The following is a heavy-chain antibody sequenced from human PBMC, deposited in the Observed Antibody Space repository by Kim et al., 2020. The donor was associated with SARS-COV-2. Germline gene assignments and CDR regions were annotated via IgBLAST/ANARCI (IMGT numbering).Heavy chain of an antibody. Sequence: GGSLRLSCAASGFTFSSYSMNWVRQAPGKGLEWVSSISSSSSYIYYADSVKGRFTISRDNAKNSLYLQMNSLRAEDTAVYYCARGGITMVRGVIRAYGMDVWGQGTTVTVSS. CDR3: ARGGITMVRGVIRAYGMDV. CDR2: ISSSSSYI. CDR1: GFTFSSYS. J-gene: IGHJ6*02. D-gene: IGHD3-10*01. V-gene: IGHV3-21*01.